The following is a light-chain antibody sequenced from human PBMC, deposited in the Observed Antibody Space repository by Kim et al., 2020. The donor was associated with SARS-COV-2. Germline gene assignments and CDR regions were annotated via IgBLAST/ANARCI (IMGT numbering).Light chain of an antibody. V-gene: IGKV3-20*01. J-gene: IGKJ4*01. CDR2: RTS. CDR3: QQYGSSPLT. Sequence: PGERATHPCRTSQCVSSSYLAWYQQKRGQAPRPLLYRTSSRATGIPDRFRGSGSGTDFTLTISRLEPEDFAVYYCQQYGSSPLTFGGGAKVDIK. CDR1: QCVSSSY.